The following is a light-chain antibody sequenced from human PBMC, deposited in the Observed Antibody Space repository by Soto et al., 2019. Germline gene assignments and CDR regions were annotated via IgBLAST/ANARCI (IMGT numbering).Light chain of an antibody. CDR2: WAS. Sequence: EILVTQSQDSLAVSLGERATINCKSSQSVLYSSNNKNYLAWYQQKPRQPPKLLINWASTRESGVPDRFSGSGSGTDFTLTISSLQAEDVAVYYCQQYYNTPLTFGGGTKVDIK. CDR1: QSVLYSSNNKNY. V-gene: IGKV4-1*01. J-gene: IGKJ4*01. CDR3: QQYYNTPLT.